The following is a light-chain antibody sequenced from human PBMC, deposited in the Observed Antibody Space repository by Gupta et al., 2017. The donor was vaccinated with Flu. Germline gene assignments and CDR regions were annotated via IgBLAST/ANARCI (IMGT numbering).Light chain of an antibody. J-gene: IGKJ1*01. CDR2: KAS. CDR1: QSISDW. CDR3: QQYSNYPWT. V-gene: IGKV1-5*03. Sequence: DIQMTQSPSTLSASVGDRVTITCRASQSISDWLAWCQQKPGKAPKVLIYKASTLEDGVTSRFSGSGAGTGFTLTISSLQPDDFATYYCQQYSNYPWTFGQGTTVEIK.